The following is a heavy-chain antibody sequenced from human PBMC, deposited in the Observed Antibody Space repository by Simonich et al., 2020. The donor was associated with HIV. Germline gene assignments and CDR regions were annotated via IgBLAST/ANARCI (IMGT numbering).Heavy chain of an antibody. D-gene: IGHD6-13*01. CDR3: ARLTAGGLGEYFQH. CDR2: INHSEST. J-gene: IGHJ1*01. CDR1: GGSFSGYY. Sequence: QVQLQQWGAGLLKPSETLSLTCAVYGGSFSGYYWSWLRQPPGKGLGWIGEINHSESTNYNPSLQSRDTISVDTSKNQFSLKLSSVTAADTAVYYCARLTAGGLGEYFQHWGQGTLVTVSS. V-gene: IGHV4-34*01.